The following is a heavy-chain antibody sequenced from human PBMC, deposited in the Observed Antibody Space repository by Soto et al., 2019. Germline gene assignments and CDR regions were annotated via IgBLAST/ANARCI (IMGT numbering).Heavy chain of an antibody. CDR3: AKDPSPKEAALLSGSYVLDY. J-gene: IGHJ4*02. D-gene: IGHD1-26*01. CDR2: ISGSGGST. V-gene: IGHV3-23*01. Sequence: GGSLRLSCAASGFTFNNHAMGWVRQAPGKGLEWVSIISGSGGSTSYADSVKGRFTISRDSSKTTLFLSMNSLRGEDTAVYYCAKDPSPKEAALLSGSYVLDYRGQGTLITVSS. CDR1: GFTFNNHA.